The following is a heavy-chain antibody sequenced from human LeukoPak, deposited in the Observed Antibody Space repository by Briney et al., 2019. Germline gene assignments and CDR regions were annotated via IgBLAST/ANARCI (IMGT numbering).Heavy chain of an antibody. J-gene: IGHJ4*02. CDR2: IYYSGST. D-gene: IGHD4-17*01. Sequence: PSETLSLTCTVSGGSISSYYWSWLRQPPGKGLEWIGYIYYSGSTNYNPSLTSRVTISVDTSKNQFSLKLSSVTAADTAVYYCARVSGRDYGDYALDYWGQGTLVTVSS. CDR3: ARVSGRDYGDYALDY. V-gene: IGHV4-59*01. CDR1: GGSISSYY.